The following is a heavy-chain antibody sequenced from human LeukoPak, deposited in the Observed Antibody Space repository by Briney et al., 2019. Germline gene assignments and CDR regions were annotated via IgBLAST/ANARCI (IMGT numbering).Heavy chain of an antibody. CDR3: ARMYYDFWSGYYTGWFDP. CDR1: GGSFSGYY. CDR2: INHSGST. Sequence: PSETLSLTCAVYGGSFSGYYWSWIRQPPGKGLEWIGEINHSGSTNYNPSLKSRVTMSVDTSKNQFSLKLSSVTAADTAVYYCARMYYDFWSGYYTGWFDPWGQGTLVTVSS. V-gene: IGHV4-34*01. J-gene: IGHJ5*02. D-gene: IGHD3-3*01.